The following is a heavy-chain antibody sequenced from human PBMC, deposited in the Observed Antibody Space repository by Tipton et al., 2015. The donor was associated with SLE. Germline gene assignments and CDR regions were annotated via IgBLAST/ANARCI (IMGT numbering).Heavy chain of an antibody. J-gene: IGHJ4*02. CDR3: ARGGILPSYYFDR. CDR2: IYYSGST. D-gene: IGHD3-16*01. CDR1: GGSISSYY. V-gene: IGHV4-59*08. Sequence: LRLSCTVSGGSISSYYWSWIRQPPGKGLEWIGYIYYSGSTNYNPSLKSRVTISVDTSKNQFSLKLSSVTAADTAVYYCARGGILPSYYFDRWGQGTLVTVSS.